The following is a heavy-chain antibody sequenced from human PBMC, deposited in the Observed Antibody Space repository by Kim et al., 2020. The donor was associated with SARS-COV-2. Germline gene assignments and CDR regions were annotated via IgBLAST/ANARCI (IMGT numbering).Heavy chain of an antibody. V-gene: IGHV4-39*01. CDR3: ARHVVGASDYYYYGMDV. D-gene: IGHD1-26*01. Sequence: LKGRVTISVDTSKNQFSLKLSSVTAADTAVYYCARHVVGASDYYYYGMDVWGQGTTVTVSS. J-gene: IGHJ6*02.